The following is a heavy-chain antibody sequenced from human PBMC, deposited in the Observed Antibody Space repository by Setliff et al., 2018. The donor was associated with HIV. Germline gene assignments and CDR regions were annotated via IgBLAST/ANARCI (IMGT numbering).Heavy chain of an antibody. CDR3: ARRTFGSGRFDP. CDR1: GGSISSGTYY. D-gene: IGHD6-19*01. CDR2: IYTDGST. Sequence: SETLSLTCTVSGGSISSGTYYWSWIRQPAGKGLEWIGHIYTDGSTNFNPSLRSRVTISADTSKNQFSLNLRFVTAADTALYYCARRTFGSGRFDPWGQGTPVIVSS. V-gene: IGHV4-61*09. J-gene: IGHJ5*02.